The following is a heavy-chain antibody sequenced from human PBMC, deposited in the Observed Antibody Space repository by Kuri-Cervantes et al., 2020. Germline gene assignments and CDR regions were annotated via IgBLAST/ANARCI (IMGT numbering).Heavy chain of an antibody. D-gene: IGHD5-24*01. V-gene: IGHV3-74*01. CDR2: INSDGSGT. CDR1: GFTFSSYA. CDR3: ARDRYQMATISFDY. J-gene: IGHJ4*02. Sequence: GGSLRLSCAASGFTFSSYAMSWVRQAPGKWLVWVSRINSDGSGTSYADSVKGRFTISRDNAKNSLYLQMNSLRAEDTAVYYCARDRYQMATISFDYWGQGTLVTVSS.